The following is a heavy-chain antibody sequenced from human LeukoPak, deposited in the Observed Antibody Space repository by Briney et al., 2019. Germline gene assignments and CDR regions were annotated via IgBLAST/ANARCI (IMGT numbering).Heavy chain of an antibody. Sequence: GASVKVSCKASGYTFTGYYIHWVRQAPGKGLEWMGGFDPEDGETIYAQKFQGRVTMTEDTSTDTAYMELSSLRSEDTAVYYCATDLGYCSSTSCLKNDYWGQGTLVTVSS. V-gene: IGHV1-24*01. J-gene: IGHJ4*02. CDR3: ATDLGYCSSTSCLKNDY. D-gene: IGHD2-2*01. CDR1: GYTFTGYY. CDR2: FDPEDGET.